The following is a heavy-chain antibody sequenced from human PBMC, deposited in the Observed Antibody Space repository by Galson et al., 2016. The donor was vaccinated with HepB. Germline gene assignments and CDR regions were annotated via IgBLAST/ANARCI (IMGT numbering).Heavy chain of an antibody. CDR3: ARGQVPNYFRYYYYGMDV. V-gene: IGHV1-46*01. CDR1: GYTFTSYY. J-gene: IGHJ6*02. D-gene: IGHD2/OR15-2a*01. CDR2: INPSGGST. Sequence: SVKVSCKASGYTFTSYYMHWVRQAPGQGLEWMGIINPSGGSTSYAQKFQGRVTMTRDTSTSTVYMELSSLRSEDTAVYYCARGQVPNYFRYYYYGMDVWGQGTTVTVSS.